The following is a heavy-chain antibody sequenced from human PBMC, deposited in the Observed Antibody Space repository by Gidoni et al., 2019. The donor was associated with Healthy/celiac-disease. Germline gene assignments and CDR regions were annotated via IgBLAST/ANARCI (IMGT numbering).Heavy chain of an antibody. D-gene: IGHD4-4*01. V-gene: IGHV3-30*02. CDR3: AKVRTTVTTTWFDP. CDR2: IRYDGSNK. CDR1: GFTFSSYG. Sequence: QVQLVESGGGVVQPGGSLRLSCAASGFTFSSYGMPWVRQAPGKGLEWVAFIRYDGSNKYYADSVKGRFTISRDNSKNTLYLQMNSLRAEDTAVYYCAKVRTTVTTTWFDPWGQGTLVTVSS. J-gene: IGHJ5*02.